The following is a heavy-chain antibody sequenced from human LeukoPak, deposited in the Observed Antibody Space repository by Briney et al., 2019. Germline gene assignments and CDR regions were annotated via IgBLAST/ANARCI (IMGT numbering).Heavy chain of an antibody. CDR2: ISSRSSYI. V-gene: IGHV3-21*01. CDR1: GFTFSSYN. J-gene: IGHJ4*02. D-gene: IGHD3-22*01. CDR3: RYYDSSGSQTDY. Sequence: GGSLRLSCAASGFTFSSYNMKWVRQAPGKGLEWVSSISSRSSYIFYADSVKGRFTISRDNAKKSLYLQMNSLRAEDTAVYYCRYYDSSGSQTDYWGQGTLVTVSS.